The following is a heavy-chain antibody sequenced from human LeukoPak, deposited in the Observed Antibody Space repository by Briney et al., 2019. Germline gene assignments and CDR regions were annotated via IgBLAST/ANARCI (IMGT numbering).Heavy chain of an antibody. J-gene: IGHJ5*02. CDR2: IYYSGST. Sequence: SETLSLTCTVSGGSISSYYWSWIRQPPGKGLEWIGYIYYSGSTNYNPSLKSRVTMSVDTSKNQFSLKLSSVTAADTAVYYCARDYSSSFRFDPWGQGTLVTVSS. CDR1: GGSISSYY. CDR3: ARDYSSSFRFDP. V-gene: IGHV4-59*12. D-gene: IGHD6-6*01.